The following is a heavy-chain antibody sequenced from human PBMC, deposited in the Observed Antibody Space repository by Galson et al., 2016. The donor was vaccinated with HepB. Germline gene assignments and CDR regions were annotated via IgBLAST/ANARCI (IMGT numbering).Heavy chain of an antibody. CDR3: ASGPGHIEVLTASEEYFQH. D-gene: IGHD2-21*02. J-gene: IGHJ1*01. V-gene: IGHV3-33*03. CDR1: GFNLRTYG. Sequence: SLRLSCAASGFNLRTYGIHWVRQAPGKGLEWLAVIWFDGSKKYYADSVKGRFTTSRDNPKNMVYLQMSSLRVEDTAMYYCASGPGHIEVLTASEEYFQHWGQGTLVTVSS. CDR2: IWFDGSKK.